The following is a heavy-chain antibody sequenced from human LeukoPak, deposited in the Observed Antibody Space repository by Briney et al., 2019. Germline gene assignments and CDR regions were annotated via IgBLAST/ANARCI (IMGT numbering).Heavy chain of an antibody. CDR2: IIPIFGTA. D-gene: IGHD1-26*01. CDR1: GGTFSSYA. V-gene: IGHV1-69*13. CDR3: ARVSGSNDALDI. Sequence: SVKVSCKASGGTFSSYAISWVRQAPGQGLEWMGGIIPIFGTANYAQTFQDRVTITADESTSTAYMELSRLRSEDTAVYYCARVSGSNDALDIWGQGTMVTVSS. J-gene: IGHJ3*02.